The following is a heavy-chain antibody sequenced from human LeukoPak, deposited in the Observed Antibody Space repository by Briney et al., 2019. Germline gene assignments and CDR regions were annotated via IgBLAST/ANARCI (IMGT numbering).Heavy chain of an antibody. Sequence: SETLSLTCTVSGGSISSYYWSWIRQPPGKGPEWIGYIYYSGSTNYNPSLKSRVTISVDTSKNQFSLKLSSVTAADTAVYYCARAGQTAAAGLYYYYYMDVWGKGTTVTVSS. J-gene: IGHJ6*03. V-gene: IGHV4-59*01. CDR1: GGSISSYY. CDR3: ARAGQTAAAGLYYYYYMDV. CDR2: IYYSGST. D-gene: IGHD6-13*01.